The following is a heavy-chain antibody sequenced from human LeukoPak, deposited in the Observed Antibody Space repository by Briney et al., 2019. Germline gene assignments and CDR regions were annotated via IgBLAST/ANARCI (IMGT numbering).Heavy chain of an antibody. J-gene: IGHJ3*02. CDR3: ARDSKYSSSDEAFDI. CDR2: ISAYNGNT. D-gene: IGHD6-13*01. Sequence: GASVKVSCKAFGYTFASYGISWVRQAPGQGLEWMGWISAYNGNTNYAQKLQGRVTMTTDTSTSTAYMELRSLRSDDTAVYYCARDSKYSSSDEAFDIWGQGTMVTVSS. V-gene: IGHV1-18*01. CDR1: GYTFASYG.